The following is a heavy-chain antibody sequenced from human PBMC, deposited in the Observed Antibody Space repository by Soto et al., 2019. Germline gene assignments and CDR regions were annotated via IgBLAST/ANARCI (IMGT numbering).Heavy chain of an antibody. V-gene: IGHV1-3*01. CDR3: ARDYYYDSSGYYYWYFDL. Sequence: ASVKVSCKASGYTFTSYAMHWVRQAPGQRLEWMGWINAGNGNTKYSQKFQGRVTITRDTSASTAYMELSSLRSGDTAVYYCARDYYYDSSGYYYWYFDLWGRGTLVTVSS. D-gene: IGHD3-22*01. CDR1: GYTFTSYA. J-gene: IGHJ2*01. CDR2: INAGNGNT.